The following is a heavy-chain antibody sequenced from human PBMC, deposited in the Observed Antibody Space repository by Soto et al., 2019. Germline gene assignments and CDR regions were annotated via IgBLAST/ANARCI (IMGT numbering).Heavy chain of an antibody. CDR3: ARPPQVTRSYYFKALDV. CDR1: GYTFTNYG. Sequence: QVQLVQSGGEVKKPGAAVMVSCKASGYTFTNYGISWVRQAPGQGLEWMGWISTSNSNTAYAQKFQDRVTMTTDTSTSTAYMELRSLRPDDTAVYYCARPPQVTRSYYFKALDVWGQGTTVTVSS. J-gene: IGHJ6*02. V-gene: IGHV1-18*01. D-gene: IGHD5-18*01. CDR2: ISTSNSNT.